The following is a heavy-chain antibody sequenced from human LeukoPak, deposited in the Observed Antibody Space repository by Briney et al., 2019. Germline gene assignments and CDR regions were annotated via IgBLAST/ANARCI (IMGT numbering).Heavy chain of an antibody. V-gene: IGHV3-11*01. J-gene: IGHJ5*02. CDR1: GFTFSDYY. CDR2: ISSSGSTI. Sequence: GGSLRLSCAASGFTFSDYYMSWIRQAPGKGLVWVSYISSSGSTIYYADSVKGRFTISRDNAKNSLYLQMNSLRAEDTAVYYCAREGVVIAYAGWFDPWGQGTLVTVSS. CDR3: AREGVVIAYAGWFDP. D-gene: IGHD2-21*01.